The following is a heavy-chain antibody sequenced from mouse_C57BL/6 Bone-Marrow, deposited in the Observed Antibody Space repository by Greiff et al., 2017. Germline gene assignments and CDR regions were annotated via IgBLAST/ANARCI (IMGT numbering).Heavy chain of an antibody. J-gene: IGHJ3*01. CDR3: TFDDRFAY. V-gene: IGHV1-82*01. Sequence: VQLQQSGPELVKPGASVKISCKASGYAFSSSWMNWVKQRPGKGLEWIGRIYPGDGDTNYNGKFKGKATLTADKSSNTAYLQLSSLTSEDTAVYYCTFDDRFAYWGQGTLVTVSA. CDR1: GYAFSSSW. CDR2: IYPGDGDT.